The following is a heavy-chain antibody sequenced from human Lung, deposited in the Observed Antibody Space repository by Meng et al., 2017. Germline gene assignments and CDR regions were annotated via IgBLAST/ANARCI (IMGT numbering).Heavy chain of an antibody. CDR2: ISGYNGNT. Sequence: QVQLVQSGGEVKKPGASVKVPCKASGYIFTRYGITWARQAPGQGLEWMGWISGYNGNTNYAQKLQGRVTMTTDTSTSTAYMELRSLRSDDTAVYYCARAEEEYCSGGSCPNFDFWGQGTLVTVSS. D-gene: IGHD2-15*01. V-gene: IGHV1-18*01. CDR3: ARAEEEYCSGGSCPNFDF. J-gene: IGHJ4*02. CDR1: GYIFTRYG.